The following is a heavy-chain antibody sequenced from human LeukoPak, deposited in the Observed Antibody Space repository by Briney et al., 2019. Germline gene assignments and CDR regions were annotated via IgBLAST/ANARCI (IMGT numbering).Heavy chain of an antibody. V-gene: IGHV4-59*01. CDR3: ARAGGVKTAALDLDY. CDR2: IYYSGSA. Sequence: SETLSLTCTVSGGSISDYSWSWIRQPPGEGLEWIGNIYYSGSANHNPSLKSRVTISRDTSKNQFSLKLTSVTTADTAVYYCARAGGVKTAALDLDYWGQGTLVTVSS. D-gene: IGHD6-25*01. CDR1: GGSISDYS. J-gene: IGHJ4*02.